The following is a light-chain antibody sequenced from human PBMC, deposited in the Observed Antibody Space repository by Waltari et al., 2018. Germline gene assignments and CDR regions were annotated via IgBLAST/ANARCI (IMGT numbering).Light chain of an antibody. Sequence: EIVLTQSPGSLSLSPGERATLSCRASQSVSNNYLAWHQQKPGQAPRLLIYGASNRATGIPDRFSGSGSGTDFTLIISRLEPEDFAVYSCQQYGSLPLTFGQGTKLEI. CDR1: QSVSNNY. CDR3: QQYGSLPLT. V-gene: IGKV3-20*01. J-gene: IGKJ2*01. CDR2: GAS.